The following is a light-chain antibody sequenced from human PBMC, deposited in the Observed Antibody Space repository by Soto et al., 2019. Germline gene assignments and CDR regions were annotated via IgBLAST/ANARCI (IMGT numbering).Light chain of an antibody. J-gene: IGKJ2*01. Sequence: ELVMTQSPATLSVSPGERATLSCRASQSVSSNLAWYQQKPGQAPRLLIYGASTRATGIPARFSGSGSGTEFTLTLSSLQSEDFAVYYCQQYNNWPPNTFGQGTKLEIK. CDR1: QSVSSN. CDR3: QQYNNWPPNT. V-gene: IGKV3-15*01. CDR2: GAS.